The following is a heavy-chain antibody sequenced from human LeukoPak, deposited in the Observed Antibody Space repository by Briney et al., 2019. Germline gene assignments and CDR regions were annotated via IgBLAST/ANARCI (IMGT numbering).Heavy chain of an antibody. D-gene: IGHD1-26*01. J-gene: IGHJ4*02. V-gene: IGHV7-4-1*02. Sequence: ASVKISCKASGYTFTSYILNWVRQAPGQGLECMGWINTNTGNPTYAQGFTGRFVFSLDTSVSTAYLQISSLKAEDTALYYCARASTPKVGATIYYFDYWGQGTLVTVSS. CDR3: ARASTPKVGATIYYFDY. CDR2: INTNTGNP. CDR1: GYTFTSYI.